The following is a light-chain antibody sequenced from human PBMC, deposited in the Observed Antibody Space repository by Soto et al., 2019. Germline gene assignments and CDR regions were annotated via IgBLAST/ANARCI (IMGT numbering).Light chain of an antibody. J-gene: IGKJ1*01. CDR2: DAS. Sequence: DIQMTQSPSTLSASVGDRVTITCRASQTINSWLAWYQQKPGKAPRLLIYDASSLESGVPTRFSGSGSGTEFTLTISSLQPGDFATYYCKQYSSYWTFGQGTKVEIK. CDR3: KQYSSYWT. CDR1: QTINSW. V-gene: IGKV1-5*01.